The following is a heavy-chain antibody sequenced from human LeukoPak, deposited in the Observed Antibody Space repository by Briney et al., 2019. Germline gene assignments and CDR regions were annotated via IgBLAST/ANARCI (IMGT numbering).Heavy chain of an antibody. CDR3: AKLREMSTIFRSFDL. Sequence: PGGSLRLSCVASGFTFSTCAMNWVRQAPGKGLEWVSLISDSGDSTYYGDSVKGRFTISRDNSKNTLYLQMNSLRAEDTAVYYCAKLREMSTIFRSFDLWGRGTLVTVSS. D-gene: IGHD5-24*01. CDR1: GFTFSTCA. CDR2: ISDSGDST. J-gene: IGHJ2*01. V-gene: IGHV3-23*01.